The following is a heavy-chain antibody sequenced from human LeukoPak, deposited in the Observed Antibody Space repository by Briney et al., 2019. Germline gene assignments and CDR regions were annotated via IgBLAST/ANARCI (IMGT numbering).Heavy chain of an antibody. J-gene: IGHJ3*02. Sequence: GGSLRLSCAASGYTFSSYAMSWVRQAPGKGLEWVSSITGSGGSTYYTDSVKGRFTISRDNSKNTLYLQMNSLRAEDTAVYYCAKGMAFDIWGQGTVVTVSS. V-gene: IGHV3-23*01. CDR2: ITGSGGST. CDR3: AKGMAFDI. CDR1: GYTFSSYA.